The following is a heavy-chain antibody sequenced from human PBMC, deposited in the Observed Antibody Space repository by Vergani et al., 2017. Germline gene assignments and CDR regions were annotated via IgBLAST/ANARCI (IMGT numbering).Heavy chain of an antibody. CDR2: IVVGSGNT. CDR1: GFTFTSSA. D-gene: IGHD3-10*01. CDR3: AAAYYYGSGSYSGYYYYGMDV. Sequence: QLLESGGGLVQPGGSLRLSCAASGFTFTSSAVQWVRQARGQRLEWIGWIVVGSGNTNYAQKFQERVTITRDMSTSTAYMELSSLRSEDTAVYYCAAAYYYGSGSYSGYYYYGMDVWGQGTTVTVSS. V-gene: IGHV1-58*01. J-gene: IGHJ6*02.